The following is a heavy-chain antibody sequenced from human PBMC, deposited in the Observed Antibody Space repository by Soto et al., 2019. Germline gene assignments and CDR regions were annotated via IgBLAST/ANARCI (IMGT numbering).Heavy chain of an antibody. CDR2: IKSKTDGGTT. V-gene: IGHV3-15*07. J-gene: IGHJ4*02. CDR1: GGSFSGYY. D-gene: IGHD3-3*01. CDR3: TTERREDYDFWSGYPDY. Sequence: ETLSLTCAVYGGSFSGYYWSWIRQPPGKGLEWVGRIKSKTDGGTTDYAAPVKGRFTISRDDSKNTLYLQMNSLKTEDTAVYYCTTERREDYDFWSGYPDYWGQGTLVTVSS.